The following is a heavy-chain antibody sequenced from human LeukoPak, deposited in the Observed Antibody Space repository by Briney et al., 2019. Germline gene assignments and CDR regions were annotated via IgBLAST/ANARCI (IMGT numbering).Heavy chain of an antibody. CDR2: IYYSGST. Sequence: SETLSLTCTVSGGSISSYYWSWIRQPPGKGLEWIGYIYYSGSTYYNPSLKSRVTISVDTSKNQFSLKLSSVTAADTAVYYCASTNNYDIFYWGQGTLVTVSS. CDR3: ASTNNYDIFY. J-gene: IGHJ4*02. V-gene: IGHV4-59*08. CDR1: GGSISSYY. D-gene: IGHD3-9*01.